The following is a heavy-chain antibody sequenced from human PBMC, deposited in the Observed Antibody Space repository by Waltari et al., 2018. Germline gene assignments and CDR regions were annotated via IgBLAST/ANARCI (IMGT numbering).Heavy chain of an antibody. J-gene: IGHJ5*02. CDR2: IYTSGST. Sequence: QVQLQESGPGLVKPSETLSLTCTVSGGPLSSSYWSWNRTPAGEGREWIVRIYTSGSTNYNPSLKSRVTMSVDTSKNQFSLKLSSVTAADTAVYYCARDVGKRGYSGYDLPRFDPWGQGTLVTVSS. CDR3: ARDVGKRGYSGYDLPRFDP. CDR1: GGPLSSSY. V-gene: IGHV4-4*07. D-gene: IGHD5-12*01.